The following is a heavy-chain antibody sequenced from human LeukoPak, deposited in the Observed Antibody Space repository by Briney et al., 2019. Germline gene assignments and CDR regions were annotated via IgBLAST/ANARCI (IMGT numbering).Heavy chain of an antibody. CDR2: IYYTGT. J-gene: IGHJ6*03. CDR3: ARGSGYGSGSYFSYYYYYYYMDV. CDR1: GGSVTDYY. D-gene: IGHD3-10*01. V-gene: IGHV4-59*02. Sequence: PSETLSLTCTVSGGSVTDYYWSWIRQSPGKGLEWIGYIYYTGTSYNPSLKSRVTISADTSKNQFSLKLISVTAADTAVYYCARGSGYGSGSYFSYYYYYYYMDVWGKGTTVTVSS.